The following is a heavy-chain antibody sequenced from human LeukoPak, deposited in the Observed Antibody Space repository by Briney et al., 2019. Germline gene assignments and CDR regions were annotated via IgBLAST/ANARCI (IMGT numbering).Heavy chain of an antibody. CDR1: GFTFSSYS. CDR3: ARDPSTSPEPIAAAGNAY. J-gene: IGHJ4*02. V-gene: IGHV3-21*01. CDR2: ISSSSYI. D-gene: IGHD6-13*01. Sequence: GGSLRLSCAASGFTFSSYSMNWVRQAPGKGLEWVSSISSSSYIYYADSVKGRFTISRDNAKNSLYLQMNSLRAEDTAVYYCARDPSTSPEPIAAAGNAYWGQGTLVTVSS.